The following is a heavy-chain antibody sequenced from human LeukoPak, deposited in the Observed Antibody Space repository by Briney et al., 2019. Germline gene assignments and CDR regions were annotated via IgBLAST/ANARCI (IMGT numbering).Heavy chain of an antibody. V-gene: IGHV4-34*01. Sequence: SETLSLTCAVYGGSLIGYYWSWIRQPPGKGREWIGDINHSGSTNYNPSLKSRVTISVHTSKNQLSLMLGSVTAADTAVYYCARRYSYDYFNVGWFDPWGQGTLVTVPS. J-gene: IGHJ5*02. CDR2: INHSGST. CDR3: ARRYSYDYFNVGWFDP. D-gene: IGHD5-18*01. CDR1: GGSLIGYY.